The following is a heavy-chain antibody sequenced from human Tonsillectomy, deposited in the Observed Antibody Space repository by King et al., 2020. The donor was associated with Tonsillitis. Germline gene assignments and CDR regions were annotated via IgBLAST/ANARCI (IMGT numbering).Heavy chain of an antibody. CDR3: AGGVYGDPLFDY. CDR1: GGSISSSSYY. V-gene: IGHV4-39*07. J-gene: IGHJ4*02. Sequence: QLQESGPGLVKPSETLSLTCTVSGGSISSSSYYWGWIRQPPGKGLEWIGTIYYSGSTYYNPSLKSRVTISVDTSKNQFSLKLSSMSAADTAVYYCAGGVYGDPLFDYWGQGTLVTVSS. D-gene: IGHD4-17*01. CDR2: IYYSGST.